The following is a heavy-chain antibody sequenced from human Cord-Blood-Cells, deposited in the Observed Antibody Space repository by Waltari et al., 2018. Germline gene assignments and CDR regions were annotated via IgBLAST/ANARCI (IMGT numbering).Heavy chain of an antibody. J-gene: IGHJ3*02. CDR1: GFTFSSYS. CDR3: ASLGLDAFDI. Sequence: EVQLVEYGGGLVKPGGSLRLSCAASGFTFSSYSMNWVRQAPGKGLECVSAISSSRRYIYYADSVKGRFTISRDNAKNALYLQMNSLRAEDTAVYYCASLGLDAFDIWGQGTMVTVSS. CDR2: ISSSRRYI. V-gene: IGHV3-21*01.